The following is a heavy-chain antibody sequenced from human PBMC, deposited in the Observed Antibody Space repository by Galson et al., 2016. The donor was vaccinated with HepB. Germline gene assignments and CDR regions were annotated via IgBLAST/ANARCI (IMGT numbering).Heavy chain of an antibody. D-gene: IGHD3-10*01. Sequence: SLRLSCAASGFTFSRSWMSWVRQAPGKGLERVANIKQDGSEKYYVDSVKGRFTISRDNAKNSLYLQMNSLTVEDTAVYYCTRDEIRGVIRFDHWGQGTLVAVSS. J-gene: IGHJ4*02. CDR2: IKQDGSEK. CDR1: GFTFSRSW. V-gene: IGHV3-7*01. CDR3: TRDEIRGVIRFDH.